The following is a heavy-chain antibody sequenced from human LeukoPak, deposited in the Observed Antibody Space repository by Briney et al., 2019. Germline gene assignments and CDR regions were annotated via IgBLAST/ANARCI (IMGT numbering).Heavy chain of an antibody. CDR1: GFTFSSYE. J-gene: IGHJ5*02. CDR2: ISGSGGSI. V-gene: IGHV3-23*01. CDR3: AKDSRGSSAWNH. Sequence: GGSLRLSCAASGFTFSSYEMNWVRQAPGKGLEWVSVISGSGGSIYYADSVKGRFTISRDNSKNTLYLQMNSLRAEDTAVYYCAKDSRGSSAWNHWGQGTLVTVSS. D-gene: IGHD2-2*01.